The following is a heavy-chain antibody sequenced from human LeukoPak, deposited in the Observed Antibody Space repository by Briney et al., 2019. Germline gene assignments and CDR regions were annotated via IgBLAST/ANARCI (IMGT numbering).Heavy chain of an antibody. CDR2: ISTNSAYI. V-gene: IGHV3-21*01. CDR3: TRGMKTAVTIFDS. J-gene: IGHJ4*02. Sequence: GGSLRLPCAASGFTFSDYTMNWIRQAPGKGLEWVSSISTNSAYIYYADSVRGRFTISRDDAKNSPYLQMNSLRAGDTAVYYCTRGMKTAVTIFDSWGQGTLVTVSS. CDR1: GFTFSDYT. D-gene: IGHD4-17*01.